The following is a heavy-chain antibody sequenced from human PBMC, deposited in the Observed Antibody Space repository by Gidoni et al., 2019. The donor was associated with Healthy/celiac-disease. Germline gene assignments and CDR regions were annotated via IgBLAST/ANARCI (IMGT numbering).Heavy chain of an antibody. CDR3: ARGVAAVVYYYYGMDV. Sequence: QLQLQASGPGLVKPSETLSLTCTVSGGSISSSSYSWGWIRQPPGKGLEWIGSIYYSGSTYYNPSLKSRVTISVDTSKNQFSLKLSSVTAADTAVYYCARGVAAVVYYYYGMDVWGQGTTVTVSS. J-gene: IGHJ6*02. V-gene: IGHV4-39*07. CDR1: GGSISSSSYS. CDR2: IYYSGST. D-gene: IGHD6-13*01.